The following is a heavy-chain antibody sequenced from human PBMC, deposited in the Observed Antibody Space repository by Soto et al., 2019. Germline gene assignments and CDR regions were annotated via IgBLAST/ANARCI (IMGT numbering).Heavy chain of an antibody. CDR1: GDSVSSNRAA. D-gene: IGHD6-13*01. CDR3: VRGFDSSFGY. CDR2: TYYRSKWKN. Sequence: PSQTLSLTCVISGDSVSSNRAAWNWVRQSPSRGLEWLGRTYYRSKWKNDYALSVNSRTTLSPDTSKNQLSLQLNSVTPEDTAVYYCVRGFDSSFGYWGQGTLVTVSS. J-gene: IGHJ4*02. V-gene: IGHV6-1*01.